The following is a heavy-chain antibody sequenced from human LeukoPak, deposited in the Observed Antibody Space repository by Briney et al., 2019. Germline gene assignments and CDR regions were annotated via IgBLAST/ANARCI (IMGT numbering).Heavy chain of an antibody. D-gene: IGHD6-13*01. CDR2: INPDSGGT. CDR1: GYTLTGYY. J-gene: IGHJ4*02. Sequence: ASVKVSCKASGYTLTGYYMHWVRQAPGQGLEWMGCINPDSGGTKYAQKFQGRVTMTRDTSISTAYMELSRLRSDDTAVYYCARGSSSSWYEYFFDYWGQGTPVTVSS. V-gene: IGHV1-2*02. CDR3: ARGSSSSWYEYFFDY.